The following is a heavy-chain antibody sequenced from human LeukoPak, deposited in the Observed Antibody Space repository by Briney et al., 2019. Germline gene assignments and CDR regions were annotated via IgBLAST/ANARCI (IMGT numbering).Heavy chain of an antibody. Sequence: SVKVSCKASGGTFSSYAISWVRQAPGQGLEWMGRIIPILGIANYAQKFQGRVTITADKSTSTAYMELSSLRSEDTAVYYCARGTWDCSSTSCTTSFFDYWGQGTLVTVSS. CDR1: GGTFSSYA. CDR2: IIPILGIA. J-gene: IGHJ4*02. CDR3: ARGTWDCSSTSCTTSFFDY. D-gene: IGHD2-2*01. V-gene: IGHV1-69*04.